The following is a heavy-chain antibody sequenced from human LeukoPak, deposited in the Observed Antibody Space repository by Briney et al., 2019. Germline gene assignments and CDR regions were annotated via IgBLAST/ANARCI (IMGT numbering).Heavy chain of an antibody. D-gene: IGHD1-1*01. J-gene: IGHJ4*02. CDR2: IRSSVYGGTP. CDR1: GFTFRAFA. Sequence: GGSLRLSCTSSGFTFRAFAVSWFRQAPGPGLEWLGFIRSSVYGGTPKAAASVKGGFIFSRDDSKGVAYLRMNSLKTDDTAVYYCSREWGNGNDLRPDSWGQGTLVTVSS. CDR3: SREWGNGNDLRPDS. V-gene: IGHV3-49*03.